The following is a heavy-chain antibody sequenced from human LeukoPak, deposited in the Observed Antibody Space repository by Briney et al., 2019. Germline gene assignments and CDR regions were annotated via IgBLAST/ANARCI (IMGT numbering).Heavy chain of an antibody. CDR3: ARVAIVARHGVRGGFHP. J-gene: IGHJ5*02. Sequence: SQTLSLTCNVSGVSMSDGGCYWTWIRQHPGKGLEWIGYIFHSGTTYYNPSLKSRATLSVDTSGDQFSMKLTSLTAADTANYCARVAIVARHGVRGGFHPWGRGTLVTVSS. V-gene: IGHV4-31*03. D-gene: IGHD4-17*01. CDR2: IFHSGTT. CDR1: GVSMSDGGCY.